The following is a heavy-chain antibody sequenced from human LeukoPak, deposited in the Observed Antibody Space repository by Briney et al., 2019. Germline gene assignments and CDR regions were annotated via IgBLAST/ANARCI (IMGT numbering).Heavy chain of an antibody. D-gene: IGHD3-10*01. Sequence: PSQTLSLTCTVSGGSISSGGYYWSWIRQHPGKGLEWIGYIYYSGSIYYNPSLKSRVTISVDTSKNQFSLKLSSVTAADTAVYYCARVGSGSYYRTFDYWGQGTLVTVSS. J-gene: IGHJ4*02. V-gene: IGHV4-31*03. CDR3: ARVGSGSYYRTFDY. CDR1: GGSISSGGYY. CDR2: IYYSGSI.